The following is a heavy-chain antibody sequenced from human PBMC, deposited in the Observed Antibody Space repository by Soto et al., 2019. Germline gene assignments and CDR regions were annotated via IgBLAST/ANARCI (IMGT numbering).Heavy chain of an antibody. CDR2: IYYSGST. CDR1: GGSISSSSYY. Sequence: SETLSLTCTVSGGSISSSSYYWGWIRQPPGKGLEWIGSIYYSGSTNYNPSLKSRVTISVDTSKNQFSLKLSSVTAADTAVYYCARGITRGMDIVVVPAAPYYFDYWGQGTLVTVSS. J-gene: IGHJ4*02. CDR3: ARGITRGMDIVVVPAAPYYFDY. D-gene: IGHD2-2*03. V-gene: IGHV4-39*07.